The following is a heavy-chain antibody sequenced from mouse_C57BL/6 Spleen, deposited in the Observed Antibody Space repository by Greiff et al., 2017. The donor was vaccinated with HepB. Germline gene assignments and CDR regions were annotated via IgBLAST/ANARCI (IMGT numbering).Heavy chain of an antibody. CDR3: ARGKDSSGYGAMDY. V-gene: IGHV1-80*01. Sequence: VKLMESGAELVKPGASVKISCKASGYAFSSYWMNWVKQRPGKGLEWIGQIYPGDGDTNYNGKFKGKATLTADKSSSTAYMQLSSLTSEDSAVYFCARGKDSSGYGAMDYWGQGTSVTVSS. J-gene: IGHJ4*01. CDR2: IYPGDGDT. CDR1: GYAFSSYW. D-gene: IGHD3-2*02.